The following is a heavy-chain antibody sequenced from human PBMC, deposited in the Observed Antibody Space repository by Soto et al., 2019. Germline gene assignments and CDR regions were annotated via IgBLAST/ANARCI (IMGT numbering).Heavy chain of an antibody. D-gene: IGHD5-12*01. J-gene: IGHJ6*02. Sequence: EEQLLESGGGLVQPGGSLRLSCAASGFVFGTYAMNWVRQAPGKGLEWVSTISGDDGTTFYTYYSDSVKGRFTISRDNSKDTLHLQMDGLRADDTAVYYCAKDVNSGNNYYGFDVWGQGTTVTVSS. V-gene: IGHV3-23*01. CDR3: AKDVNSGNNYYGFDV. CDR1: GFVFGTYA. CDR2: ISGDDGTTFYT.